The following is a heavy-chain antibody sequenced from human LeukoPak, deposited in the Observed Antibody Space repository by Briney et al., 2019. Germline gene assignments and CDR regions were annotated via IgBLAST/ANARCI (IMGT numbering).Heavy chain of an antibody. CDR3: ARTFGESPNRNYFYGMDV. Sequence: GESPKISCKGSGYSFTSFWIGWVRQMPGKGLEWMGIIYPDDSNTRYSPSFHGQVTISADKSINTAYLQWSSLKASDTAMYYCARTFGESPNRNYFYGMDVWGQGTTVTVSS. J-gene: IGHJ6*02. D-gene: IGHD3-10*01. CDR2: IYPDDSNT. CDR1: GYSFTSFW. V-gene: IGHV5-51*01.